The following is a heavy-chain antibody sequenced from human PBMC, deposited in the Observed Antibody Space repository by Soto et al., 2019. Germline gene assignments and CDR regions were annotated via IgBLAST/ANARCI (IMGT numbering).Heavy chain of an antibody. Sequence: VPLVESGGGSVQPGGSLRLSCVASGITFSGFWMHWVRQVPGKGLVWVARVDSAGSGTSYADSVKGRFTISRDNAKNTLSFPMDRLRVQDTALYYCATVFEHWGQGIPVTVSS. V-gene: IGHV3-74*01. CDR2: VDSAGSGT. J-gene: IGHJ4*02. CDR1: GITFSGFW. CDR3: ATVFEH.